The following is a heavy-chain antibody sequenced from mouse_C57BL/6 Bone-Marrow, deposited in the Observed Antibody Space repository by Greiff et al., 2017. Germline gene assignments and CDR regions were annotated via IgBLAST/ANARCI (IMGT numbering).Heavy chain of an antibody. D-gene: IGHD6-1*01. CDR1: GFTFSSYT. Sequence: EVQLQESGGGLVKPGGSLTLSCAASGFTFSSYTLSSVRQTPSKKLEGVATISGGGGNNYYPNSVKGRFTISRDNAKNTLYLQMSSLRSEDTALYYCAVPRGYWGQGTTLTVSS. J-gene: IGHJ2*01. CDR3: AVPRGY. CDR2: ISGGGGNN. V-gene: IGHV5-9*01.